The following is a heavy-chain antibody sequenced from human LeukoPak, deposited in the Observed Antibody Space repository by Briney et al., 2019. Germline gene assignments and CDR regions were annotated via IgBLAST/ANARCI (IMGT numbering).Heavy chain of an antibody. CDR3: AREEYGSGSYPYYYYYMDV. J-gene: IGHJ6*03. D-gene: IGHD3-10*01. V-gene: IGHV1-69*13. Sequence: SVKVSCKASGGTFSSYAISWVRQAPGQGLEWMGGIIPIFGTANYAQKFQGRVTITADESTSTAYMELSSLRSEDTAVYYCAREEYGSGSYPYYYYYMDVWGKGTTVTVSS. CDR1: GGTFSSYA. CDR2: IIPIFGTA.